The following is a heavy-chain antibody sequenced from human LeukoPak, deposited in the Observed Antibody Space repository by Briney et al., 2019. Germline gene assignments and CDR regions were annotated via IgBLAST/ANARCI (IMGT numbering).Heavy chain of an antibody. J-gene: IGHJ4*02. V-gene: IGHV1-3*03. Sequence: GASVKVSCKASGYTFTNYAVNWVRQAPGQRLEWMGWINAGNGNTKYSQEFQGRVTIIRDASASTVYMELSSLRSDDMAVYYCARGIWSSHSVGYYFDFWGQGTLVTVSS. CDR1: GYTFTNYA. D-gene: IGHD5/OR15-5a*01. CDR2: INAGNGNT. CDR3: ARGIWSSHSVGYYFDF.